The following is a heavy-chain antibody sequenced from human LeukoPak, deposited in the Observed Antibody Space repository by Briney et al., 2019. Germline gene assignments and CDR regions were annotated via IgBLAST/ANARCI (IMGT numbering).Heavy chain of an antibody. CDR3: ARGDPYSSSWINFDY. Sequence: TGGSLRLSCVASGFAFSSFAMSWVRQAPGKGLEWVSYISSGGSTEYYADSVEGRFTISRDNAKNSLYLQMNSLRAEDTAVYYCARGDPYSSSWINFDYWGQGTLVTVSS. CDR2: ISSGGSTE. V-gene: IGHV3-48*03. J-gene: IGHJ4*02. D-gene: IGHD6-13*01. CDR1: GFAFSSFA.